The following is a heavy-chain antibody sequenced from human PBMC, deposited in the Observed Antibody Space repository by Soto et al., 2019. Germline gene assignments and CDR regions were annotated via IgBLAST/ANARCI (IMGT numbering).Heavy chain of an antibody. CDR2: ISSSGSTI. V-gene: IGHV3-48*03. J-gene: IGHJ6*02. CDR1: GFTFSSYE. Sequence: EVQLVESGGGLVQPGGSLRLSCATSGFTFSSYEMNWVRQAPGKGREWVSYISSSGSTIYYADSVKGRFTISRDNAKNSRCLQMDSLRADDTAVYDCAREQEAVSFFPYYYGMDVWGQGTTVTVSS. D-gene: IGHD3-3*01. CDR3: AREQEAVSFFPYYYGMDV.